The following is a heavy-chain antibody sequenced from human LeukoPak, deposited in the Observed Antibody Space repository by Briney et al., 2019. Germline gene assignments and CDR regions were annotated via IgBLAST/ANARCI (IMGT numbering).Heavy chain of an antibody. D-gene: IGHD1/OR15-1a*01. J-gene: IGHJ4*02. V-gene: IGHV4-59*08. CDR2: ISYSGST. Sequence: SETLSLTCTVSGGSISTYYWSWIRQPPGKGLEWIEYISYSGSTNYNPSLKGRVTISLDTSKNQFALKLSSVTAADTAVYYCARSIIGTRSRFDYWGQGTLVTVSS. CDR3: ARSIIGTRSRFDY. CDR1: GGSISTYY.